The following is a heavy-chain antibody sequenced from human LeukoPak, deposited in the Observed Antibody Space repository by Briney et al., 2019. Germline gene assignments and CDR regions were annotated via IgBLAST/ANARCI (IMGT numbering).Heavy chain of an antibody. J-gene: IGHJ6*03. CDR3: AREYGGYNYAGYYYYYMDV. CDR2: IKQDRSEK. Sequence: GGSLRLSCAASGFTFSSYWMSWVRQAPGKGLEWVANIKQDRSEKYYVDSVKGRFTISRDNAKNSLYLQMNSLRAEDTAVYYCAREYGGYNYAGYYYYYMDVWGKGTTVTVSS. D-gene: IGHD5-24*01. V-gene: IGHV3-7*01. CDR1: GFTFSSYW.